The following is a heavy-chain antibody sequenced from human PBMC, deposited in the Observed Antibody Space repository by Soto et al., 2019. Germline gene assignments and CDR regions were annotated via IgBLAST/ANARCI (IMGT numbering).Heavy chain of an antibody. D-gene: IGHD2-2*01. Sequence: SETLSLTCTVSGGSISSYYWSWIRLPPGKGLEWIGYIYYSGSTNYNPSLKSRVTISVDTSKNQFSLKLSSVTAADTAVYYCARGRGGWFINQLLNAFDIWGQGTMVTVSS. V-gene: IGHV4-59*01. CDR2: IYYSGST. CDR1: GGSISSYY. CDR3: ARGRGGWFINQLLNAFDI. J-gene: IGHJ3*02.